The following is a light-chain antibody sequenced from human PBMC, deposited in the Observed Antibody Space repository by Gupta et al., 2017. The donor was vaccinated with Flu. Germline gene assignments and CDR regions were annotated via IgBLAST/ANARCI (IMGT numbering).Light chain of an antibody. CDR1: QSISTY. CDR3: QQTYNTPRT. V-gene: IGKV1-39*01. CDR2: GVS. Sequence: GDRVTITCRASQSISTYLNWYQQKPGKAPKLLIYGVSNLQSGAPSRFSGSGSGTDFTLTISSLQPGDFAIYYCQQTYNTPRTFGQGTKVEIK. J-gene: IGKJ1*01.